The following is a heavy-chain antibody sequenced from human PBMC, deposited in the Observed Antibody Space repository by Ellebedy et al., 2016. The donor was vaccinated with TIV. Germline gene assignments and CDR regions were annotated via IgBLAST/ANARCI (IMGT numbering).Heavy chain of an antibody. CDR1: GYTFTSYG. V-gene: IGHV1-18*01. D-gene: IGHD3-22*01. Sequence: ASVKVSCKASGYTFTSYGISWVRQAPGQGLEWMGWISAYNGNTNYAQKLQGRVTMTTDTSASTAYMELSSLRFEDRTVYYCARGMYYSDNSGYSAYLDLWGRGTLVTVSS. J-gene: IGHJ2*01. CDR3: ARGMYYSDNSGYSAYLDL. CDR2: ISAYNGNT.